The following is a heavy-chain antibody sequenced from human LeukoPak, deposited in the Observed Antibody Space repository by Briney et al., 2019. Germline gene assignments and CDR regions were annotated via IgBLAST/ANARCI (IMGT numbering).Heavy chain of an antibody. Sequence: PGGSLRLSCAASGFTFSSYGMHWVRQAPGKGLEWVAFIRYDGSNKYYADSVKGRFTISRDNAKNSLYLQMNSLRAEDTAVYYCASGHFWSGLGGYWGQGTLVTVSS. J-gene: IGHJ4*02. D-gene: IGHD3-3*01. CDR1: GFTFSSYG. CDR2: IRYDGSNK. CDR3: ASGHFWSGLGGY. V-gene: IGHV3-30*02.